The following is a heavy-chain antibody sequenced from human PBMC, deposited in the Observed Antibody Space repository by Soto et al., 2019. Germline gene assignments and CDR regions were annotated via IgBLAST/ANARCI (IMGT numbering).Heavy chain of an antibody. CDR2: IIPMFGAA. J-gene: IGHJ4*02. CDR3: AKCYDASSGYDFDN. D-gene: IGHD3-22*01. CDR1: GDAFIRYA. V-gene: IGHV1-69*06. Sequence: QVQLVQSGAEVKKPGSSVNVSCKASGDAFIRYAISWVRQAPGQGLEWMGGIIPMFGAANYAQRFQGRVTIPADKSTSTVYMDLSSLRSEDTAVYYCAKCYDASSGYDFDNWGQGTLVTVSS.